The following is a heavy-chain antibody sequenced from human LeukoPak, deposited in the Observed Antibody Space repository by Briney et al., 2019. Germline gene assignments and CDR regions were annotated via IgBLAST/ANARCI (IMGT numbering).Heavy chain of an antibody. J-gene: IGHJ6*01. CDR3: ARGRSDHYGMDV. Sequence: ASVKVSCKASGYTFTSYYMHWVRQAPGQGLEWMGIINPSGGSTSYAQKFQGRVTMTRDTSTSTVYMEMTRLRSDDTAVYYCARGRSDHYGMDVWGQGTTVTVSS. CDR2: INPSGGST. CDR1: GYTFTSYY. D-gene: IGHD6-19*01. V-gene: IGHV1-46*01.